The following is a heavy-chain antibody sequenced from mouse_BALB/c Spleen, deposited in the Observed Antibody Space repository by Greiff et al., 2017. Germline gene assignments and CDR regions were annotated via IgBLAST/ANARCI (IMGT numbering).Heavy chain of an antibody. Sequence: EVHLVESGAELVKPGASVKLSCTASGFNIKDTYMHWVKQRPEQGLEWIGRIDPANGNTKYDPKFQGKATITADTSSNTAYLQLSSLTSEDTAVYYCARSWLLPLFDYWGQGTTRTVSS. V-gene: IGHV14-3*02. CDR2: IDPANGNT. CDR3: ARSWLLPLFDY. CDR1: GFNIKDTY. D-gene: IGHD2-3*01. J-gene: IGHJ2*01.